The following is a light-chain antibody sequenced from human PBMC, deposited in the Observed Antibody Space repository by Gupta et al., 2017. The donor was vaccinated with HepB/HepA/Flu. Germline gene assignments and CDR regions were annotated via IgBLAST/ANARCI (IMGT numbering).Light chain of an antibody. Sequence: PGERATLSCGASQKISTSLAWYQQRPGQAPRLLIYDASKRATGIPARFSGSGSGTDFTLTISSLEPEDFAVYYCQQRDSWPLTFGGWTKVEI. CDR1: QKISTS. V-gene: IGKV3-11*01. CDR3: QQRDSWPLT. J-gene: IGKJ4*01. CDR2: DAS.